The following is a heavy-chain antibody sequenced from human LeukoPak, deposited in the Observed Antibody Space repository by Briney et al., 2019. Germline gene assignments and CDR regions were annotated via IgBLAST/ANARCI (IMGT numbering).Heavy chain of an antibody. V-gene: IGHV3-74*01. CDR1: GFTFSSYW. CDR2: IKSDGST. J-gene: IGHJ4*02. Sequence: GGSLRLSCAASGFTFSSYWMHWVRQAPGKGLVWVSRIKSDGSTNYADSVKGRFTISRDNAKNTVSLQMNSLRAEDTAVYYCAKDLRIGFRRGGYWGQGTLVTVSS. CDR3: AKDLRIGFRRGGY. D-gene: IGHD3-10*01.